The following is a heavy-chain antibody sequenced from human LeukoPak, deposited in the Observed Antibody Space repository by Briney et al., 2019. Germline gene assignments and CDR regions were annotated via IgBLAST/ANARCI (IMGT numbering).Heavy chain of an antibody. Sequence: GGSLRLSCAASGFTFSSYSMNWVRQAPGKGLEWVSSLSRTSIYIYYADSVKGRFTISRDNAKNSLYLQMNSLRAEDTAVYYCASQSYARFDPWGQGTLVTVSS. D-gene: IGHD3-16*01. CDR3: ASQSYARFDP. J-gene: IGHJ5*02. CDR1: GFTFSSYS. V-gene: IGHV3-21*01. CDR2: LSRTSIYI.